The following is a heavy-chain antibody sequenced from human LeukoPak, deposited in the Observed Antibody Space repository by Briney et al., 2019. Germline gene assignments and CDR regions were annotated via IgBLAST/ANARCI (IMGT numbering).Heavy chain of an antibody. CDR1: GYTFTTYG. CDR3: ARKTYCSSISCYDSPYYYMDV. Sequence: ASVKVSCKASGYTFTTYGMNWVRQAPGQGLEWMGWINTNTGNPTYAQGFTGRFVFSLDTSVSTAYLQISSLKAEDTAVYYCARKTYCSSISCYDSPYYYMDVWGKGTTVTVSS. V-gene: IGHV7-4-1*02. CDR2: INTNTGNP. J-gene: IGHJ6*03. D-gene: IGHD2-2*01.